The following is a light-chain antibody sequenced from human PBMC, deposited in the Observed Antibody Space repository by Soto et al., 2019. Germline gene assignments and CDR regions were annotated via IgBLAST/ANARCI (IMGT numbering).Light chain of an antibody. V-gene: IGKV3-20*01. CDR1: QSVTGNY. CDR3: QHYYTSYTT. J-gene: IGKJ1*01. CDR2: GAS. Sequence: EVVLTQSPGTLSSSPGERATLSCGASQSVTGNYLAWYQQKPGQAPRLLIFGASTRATGIPDRFSGSGSGTDFTLTISRLEPEDFAVYYCQHYYTSYTTFGQGTKVEIK.